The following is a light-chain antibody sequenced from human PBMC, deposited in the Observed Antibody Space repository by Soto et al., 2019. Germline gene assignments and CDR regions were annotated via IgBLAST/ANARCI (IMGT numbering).Light chain of an antibody. CDR2: DVN. J-gene: IGLJ3*02. CDR1: SNNVGDYNW. Sequence: QSVLTQPASVSGSPGQSITISCTGTSNNVGDYNWVAWYQQHPGKAPKLMICDVNNRPSGVSNRFSGSKSGNTASLTISGLQAEDEGDYYCSSYTNTNSVVFDGGTKLTVL. V-gene: IGLV2-14*03. CDR3: SSYTNTNSVV.